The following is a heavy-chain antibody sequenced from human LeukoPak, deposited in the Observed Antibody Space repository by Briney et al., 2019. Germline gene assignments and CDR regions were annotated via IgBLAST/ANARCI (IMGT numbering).Heavy chain of an antibody. CDR1: GDSISSNSYY. Sequence: SETLSLTCTVSGDSISSNSYYWAWIRQPPGKGLEWIGNMVHGGRTYYNPSLKSRVTISVDPSKNQFSLKLSSVTAADTAVYYCARDLVSCSGGSCYRDWYFDLWGRGTLVTVSS. V-gene: IGHV4-39*07. CDR3: ARDLVSCSGGSCYRDWYFDL. CDR2: MVHGGRT. J-gene: IGHJ2*01. D-gene: IGHD2-15*01.